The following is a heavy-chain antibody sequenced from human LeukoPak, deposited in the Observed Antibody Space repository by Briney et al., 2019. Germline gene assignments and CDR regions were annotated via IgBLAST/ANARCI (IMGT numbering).Heavy chain of an antibody. D-gene: IGHD1-14*01. J-gene: IGHJ6*03. CDR1: GGSISSSY. CDR2: IYYSGST. V-gene: IGHV4-59*01. CDR3: ASAIAEDFYYYYMDV. Sequence: SETLSLTCTVSGGSISSSYWTWIRQPPGRGLEWIGYIYYSGSTNYNPSLKSRVTISVDTSKNQFSLNLSSVTAADTAVYYCASAIAEDFYYYYMDVWGKGTAVTVSS.